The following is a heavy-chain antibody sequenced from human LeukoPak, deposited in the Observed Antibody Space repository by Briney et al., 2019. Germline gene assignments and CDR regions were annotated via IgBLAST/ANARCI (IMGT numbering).Heavy chain of an antibody. Sequence: GGSLRLSRAASGFTFSSYAMSWVRQAPGKGLEWVSAISGSGGSTYYADSVKGRFTISRDNSKNTLYLQMNSLRAEDTAIYYCAKDRYYDSRTMPYWGQGTLVTVSS. CDR1: GFTFSSYA. J-gene: IGHJ4*02. CDR3: AKDRYYDSRTMPY. D-gene: IGHD3-22*01. V-gene: IGHV3-23*01. CDR2: ISGSGGST.